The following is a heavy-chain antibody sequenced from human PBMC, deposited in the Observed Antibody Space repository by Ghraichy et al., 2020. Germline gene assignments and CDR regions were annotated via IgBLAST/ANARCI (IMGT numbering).Heavy chain of an antibody. D-gene: IGHD6-13*01. J-gene: IGHJ4*02. CDR1: GFTFSSYA. Sequence: GGSLRLSCAASGFTFSSYAMSWVRQAPGKGLEWVSAISGSGGSTYYADSVKGRFTISRDNSKNTLYLQMNSLRAEDTTVYYCAKVGVGRIAAAATDYWGQGTLVTVSS. CDR3: AKVGVGRIAAAATDY. V-gene: IGHV3-23*01. CDR2: ISGSGGST.